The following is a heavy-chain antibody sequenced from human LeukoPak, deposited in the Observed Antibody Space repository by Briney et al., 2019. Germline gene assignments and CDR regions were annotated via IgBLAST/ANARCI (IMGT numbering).Heavy chain of an antibody. Sequence: SETLSLTCTVSGGSLSSYYWTWIRQPPGKGLEWIGYIYYSGSTNYNPSLKSRVTISVDTSKNQFSLKLSSVTAADTAVYYCARYSYCGGDCYDAFDIWGQGTMVTVSS. CDR2: IYYSGST. D-gene: IGHD2-21*01. V-gene: IGHV4-59*01. CDR1: GGSLSSYY. J-gene: IGHJ3*02. CDR3: ARYSYCGGDCYDAFDI.